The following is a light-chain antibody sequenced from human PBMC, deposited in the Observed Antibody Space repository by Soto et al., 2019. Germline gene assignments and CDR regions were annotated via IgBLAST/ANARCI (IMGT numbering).Light chain of an antibody. Sequence: QSALTQPPSASGSPGQSVTISCTGTSSDVGGYNYVSWYQQHPGKAPKLMIYEVFKRPSGVPDRFSGSKSGNTASLTVSGLQAEDEADYYCSSYTTSSTYVFGTGTKVTVL. CDR2: EVF. CDR1: SSDVGGYNY. CDR3: SSYTTSSTYV. V-gene: IGLV2-8*01. J-gene: IGLJ1*01.